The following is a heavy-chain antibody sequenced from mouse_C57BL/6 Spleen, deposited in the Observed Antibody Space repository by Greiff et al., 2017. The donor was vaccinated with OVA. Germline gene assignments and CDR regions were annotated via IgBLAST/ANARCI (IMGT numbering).Heavy chain of an antibody. CDR1: GYTFTSYW. CDR2: IDPSDSET. D-gene: IGHD1-1*01. V-gene: IGHV1-52*01. J-gene: IGHJ1*03. Sequence: QVQLQQPGAELVRPGSSVKLSCKASGYTFTSYWMHWVKQRPIQGLEWIGNIDPSDSETHYNQKFKDKATLTVDKSSSTSYMQLSSLTSEDSAVYYCASLGSSYFDVWGTGTTVTVSS. CDR3: ASLGSSYFDV.